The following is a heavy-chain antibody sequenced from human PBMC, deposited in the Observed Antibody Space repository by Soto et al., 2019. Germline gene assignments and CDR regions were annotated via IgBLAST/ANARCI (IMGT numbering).Heavy chain of an antibody. V-gene: IGHV3-33*01. CDR1: GFTFSSYG. J-gene: IGHJ6*02. D-gene: IGHD2-15*01. CDR3: ARDTLGYCSGGSCPRLGMDV. CDR2: IWYDGSNK. Sequence: QVQLVESGGGVVQPGRSLRLSCAASGFTFSSYGMHWVRQAPGKGLEWVAVIWYDGSNKYYADSVKGRFTISRDNSKNTLYLQMNSLRAEDTAVYYCARDTLGYCSGGSCPRLGMDVWGQGTTVTVSS.